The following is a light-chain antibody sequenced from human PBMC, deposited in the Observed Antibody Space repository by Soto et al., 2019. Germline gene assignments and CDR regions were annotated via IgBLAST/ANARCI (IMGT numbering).Light chain of an antibody. Sequence: IVLTQSPGTLSLSPGERATLSCRASQSLRNTYLSWYQQKPGQAPRLLIYGVFSRATGVPDRFSGGGSGKDFTLTISRVEPEDFAVYYCQQYDDRPRTVVQGTKV. CDR3: QQYDDRPRT. J-gene: IGKJ1*01. CDR2: GVF. V-gene: IGKV3-20*01. CDR1: QSLRNTY.